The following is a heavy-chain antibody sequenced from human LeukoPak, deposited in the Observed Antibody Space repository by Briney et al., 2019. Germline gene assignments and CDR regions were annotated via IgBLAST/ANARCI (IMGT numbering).Heavy chain of an antibody. J-gene: IGHJ4*02. CDR2: IYYSGST. Sequence: SETLSLTCTVSGGSISSYYWSWIRQPPGKGLEWIGYIYYSGSTNYNPSLKSRVTISVDTSKNQFSLKLSSVTAADTAVYYCARGLGATKHFDYWGQGTLVTVSS. CDR1: GGSISSYY. CDR3: ARGLGATKHFDY. V-gene: IGHV4-59*01. D-gene: IGHD1-26*01.